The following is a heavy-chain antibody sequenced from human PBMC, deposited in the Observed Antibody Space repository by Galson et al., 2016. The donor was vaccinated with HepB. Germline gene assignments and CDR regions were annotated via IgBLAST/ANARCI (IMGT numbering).Heavy chain of an antibody. J-gene: IGHJ5*02. CDR1: GDSISTVNYY. Sequence: SETLSLTCTVSGDSISTVNYYWGWIRQPPGKGLEWIGGVYYTGNTYYNPSLKSRVTTSVDTSKNQFSLKVTSMTAADTAVYYCARLRANRWGWFDPWGQGTLVTVSS. V-gene: IGHV4-39*01. CDR3: ARLRANRWGWFDP. CDR2: VYYTGNT. D-gene: IGHD1-26*01.